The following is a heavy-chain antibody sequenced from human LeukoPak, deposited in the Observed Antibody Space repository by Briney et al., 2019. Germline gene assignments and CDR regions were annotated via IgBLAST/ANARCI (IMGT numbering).Heavy chain of an antibody. Sequence: GGTLRLSCAASGFTFSTYGMRWVRQAPGKGLEWVSSISSSRSYIYYAESVKGRLTISRENAKNSLYMQMNRLRAEDTAVYYCARTPIYYYDSSYGFDYWGQGTLVTVSS. CDR1: GFTFSTYG. CDR3: ARTPIYYYDSSYGFDY. J-gene: IGHJ4*02. V-gene: IGHV3-21*01. CDR2: ISSSRSYI. D-gene: IGHD3-22*01.